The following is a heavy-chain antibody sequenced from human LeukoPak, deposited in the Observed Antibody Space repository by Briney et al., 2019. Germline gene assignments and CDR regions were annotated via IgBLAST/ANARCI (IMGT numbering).Heavy chain of an antibody. V-gene: IGHV3-66*01. CDR3: TRALYYFDY. CDR1: GFMFHGYA. Sequence: GGSLRLSCAAPGFMFHGYAIHWVRQAPGKGLEWVSLIYSGGSTFYADSVKGRFTISRDNSKNTLYLQMNSLRAEDTAVYYCTRALYYFDYWGQGTLVTVSS. J-gene: IGHJ4*02. CDR2: IYSGGST.